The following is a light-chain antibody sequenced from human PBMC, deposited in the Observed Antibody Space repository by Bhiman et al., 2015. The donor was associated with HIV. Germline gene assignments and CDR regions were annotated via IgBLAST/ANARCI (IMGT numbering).Light chain of an antibody. V-gene: IGLV1-51*01. Sequence: QSALTQPASVSGSPGQSITISCTGTSSDVGNYNLVSWYQQLPGAAPKLLIYDTDKRPSGIPDRFSASKSGTSATLGITGLQTGDEADYYCATWDSSLSAEVFGGGTKLTVL. CDR2: DTD. J-gene: IGLJ2*01. CDR1: SSDVGNYNL. CDR3: ATWDSSLSAEV.